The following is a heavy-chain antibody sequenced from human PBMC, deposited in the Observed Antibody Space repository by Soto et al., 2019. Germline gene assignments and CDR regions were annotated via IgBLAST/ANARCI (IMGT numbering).Heavy chain of an antibody. D-gene: IGHD6-19*01. CDR1: GFTFSSYS. Sequence: EVQLVESGGGLVKPGGSLRLSCAASGFTFSSYSKNWVRQAPGKGLEWVSSISSSSSYIYYADSVKGRFTISRDNAKNSLYLQMNSLRAEDTAVYYCARMAQQWQREDYWGQGTLVTVSS. CDR2: ISSSSSYI. V-gene: IGHV3-21*01. CDR3: ARMAQQWQREDY. J-gene: IGHJ4*02.